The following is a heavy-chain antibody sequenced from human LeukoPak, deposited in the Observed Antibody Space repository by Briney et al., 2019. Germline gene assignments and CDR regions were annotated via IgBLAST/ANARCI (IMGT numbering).Heavy chain of an antibody. D-gene: IGHD1-26*01. CDR3: ARETRWNGGSYYFDY. J-gene: IGHJ4*02. Sequence: SGTLSLTCAVSGGSISSYYWSWIRQPPGKGLEWIGYIYYSGSTNYNPSLKSRVTISVDTSKNQFSLKLSSVTAADTAVYYCARETRWNGGSYYFDYWGQGTLVTVSS. CDR2: IYYSGST. V-gene: IGHV4-59*01. CDR1: GGSISSYY.